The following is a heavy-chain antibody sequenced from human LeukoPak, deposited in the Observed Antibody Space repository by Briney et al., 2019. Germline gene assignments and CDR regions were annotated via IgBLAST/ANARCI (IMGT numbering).Heavy chain of an antibody. V-gene: IGHV4-4*07. CDR3: AWYYDSSGYPEYFQH. CDR1: GGSISSYY. J-gene: IGHJ1*01. D-gene: IGHD3-22*01. Sequence: SETLSLTCTVSGGSISSYYWSWIRQPAGKGLEWIGRIYTSGSTNYNPSLKSRVTMSVDTSKNQFSLKLSSVTAADTAVYYCAWYYDSSGYPEYFQHWGQGTLVTVSS. CDR2: IYTSGST.